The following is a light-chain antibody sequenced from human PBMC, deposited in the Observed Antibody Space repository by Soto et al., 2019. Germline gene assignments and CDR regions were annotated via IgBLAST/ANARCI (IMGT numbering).Light chain of an antibody. CDR3: QQYNVYWT. V-gene: IGKV1-5*03. J-gene: IGKJ1*01. CDR1: QSINIW. Sequence: DSQMTQSPSTLSASVGDRVTITCRASQSINIWLAWYQQKPGRAPKLLIYKASTLESGVPSRFSGSGSGTEFTLTISSLQPDDFATYYCQQYNVYWTFGQGTKVDIK. CDR2: KAS.